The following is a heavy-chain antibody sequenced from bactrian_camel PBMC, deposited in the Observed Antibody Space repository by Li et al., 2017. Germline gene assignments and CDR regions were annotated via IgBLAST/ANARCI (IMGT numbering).Heavy chain of an antibody. V-gene: IGHV3S7*01. Sequence: HVQLVESGGGLVQPGGSLRLSCVASGFTFSSYGMSWVRQAPGKGLEWVSSIYRDGSITYYRDSVKGRFTISRDNAKNTVYLQMNSLNSGDTAKYYCAMMYDWVLGSFGYWGQGTQVTVS. CDR1: GFTFSSYG. J-gene: IGHJ6*01. D-gene: IGHD1*01. CDR3: AMMYDWVLGSFGY. CDR2: IYRDGSIT.